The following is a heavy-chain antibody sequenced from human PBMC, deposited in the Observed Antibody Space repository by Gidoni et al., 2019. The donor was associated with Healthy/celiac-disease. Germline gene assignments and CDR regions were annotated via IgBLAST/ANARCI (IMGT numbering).Heavy chain of an antibody. J-gene: IGHJ4*02. V-gene: IGHV3-15*01. CDR3: IISGYDFTFDY. Sequence: EVQLVESGGGLVKPGGSLRLSCAASGFTFSNAWMSWVRQAPGKGLEWVGRIKSKTDGGTTDYAAPVKGRFTISRDDSKNTLYLQMNSLKTEDTAVYYCIISGYDFTFDYWGQGTLVTVSS. D-gene: IGHD5-12*01. CDR2: IKSKTDGGTT. CDR1: GFTFSNAW.